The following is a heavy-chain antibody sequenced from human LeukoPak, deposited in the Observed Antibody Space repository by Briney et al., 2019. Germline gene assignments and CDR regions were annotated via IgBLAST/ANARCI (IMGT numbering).Heavy chain of an antibody. Sequence: GGSLRLSCAASGFTFDDYAMHWVRQAPGKGLEWVSGISWNSGSIGYADSVKGRFTISRDNAKNSLYLQMNSLRAEDTALYYCAKGHEGSHDYDGSGLDCWGQGTLVTVSS. V-gene: IGHV3-9*01. CDR2: ISWNSGSI. CDR3: AKGHEGSHDYDGSGLDC. CDR1: GFTFDDYA. J-gene: IGHJ4*02. D-gene: IGHD3-22*01.